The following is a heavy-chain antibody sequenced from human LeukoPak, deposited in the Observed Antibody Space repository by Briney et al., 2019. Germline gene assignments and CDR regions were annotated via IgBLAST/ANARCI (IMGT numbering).Heavy chain of an antibody. CDR3: ARGRGGNDY. CDR2: INHSGST. Sequence: SETLSLTCAVYGGSFSGYYWSWLRQPPGKGLEWVGEINHSGSTNYNPSLKSRVTISVDASKNQFSLKLSSVTAADTAVDYCARGRGGNDYWGQGTLVTVSS. CDR1: GGSFSGYY. V-gene: IGHV4-34*01. D-gene: IGHD2-15*01. J-gene: IGHJ4*02.